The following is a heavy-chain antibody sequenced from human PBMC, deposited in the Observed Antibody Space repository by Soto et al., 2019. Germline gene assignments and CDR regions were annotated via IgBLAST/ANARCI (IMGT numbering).Heavy chain of an antibody. D-gene: IGHD3-9*01. V-gene: IGHV3-23*01. CDR1: GFTFSIYA. CDR3: AKSTPYYDILTGYYLTVGYFDY. Sequence: PGGSLRLSCAASGFTFSIYAMSWVRQAPGKGLEWVSAISGSGGSTYYADSVKGRFTISRDNSKNTLYLQMNSLRAEDTAVYYCAKSTPYYDILTGYYLTVGYFDYWGQGTLVTVSS. CDR2: ISGSGGST. J-gene: IGHJ4*02.